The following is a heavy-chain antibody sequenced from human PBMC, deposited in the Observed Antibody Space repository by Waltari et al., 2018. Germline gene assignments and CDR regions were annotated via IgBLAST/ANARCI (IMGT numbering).Heavy chain of an antibody. CDR1: GGSISSYY. Sequence: QVQLQESGPGLVKPSETLSLTCTVSGGSISSYYWIWIRQPPGKGLEWIGYIYYSGSTNYNPSLKSRVTISADTSKNQFSLKLSSVTAADTAVYYCARGPLNWFDPWGQGTLVTVSS. J-gene: IGHJ5*02. CDR2: IYYSGST. CDR3: ARGPLNWFDP. V-gene: IGHV4-59*01.